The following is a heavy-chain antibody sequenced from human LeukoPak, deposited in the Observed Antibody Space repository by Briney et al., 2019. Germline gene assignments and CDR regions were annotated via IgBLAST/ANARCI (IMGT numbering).Heavy chain of an antibody. CDR2: INPSGGGT. D-gene: IGHD3-22*01. J-gene: IGHJ4*02. CDR1: GYTFTSYY. CDR3: AREVGVRDFDDSTGYYDH. Sequence: ASVKVSCKASGYTFTSYYIHWVRQAPGQGLEWVGIINPSGGGTTYSQRFQGRVTMTRDRSTSTIYMELSSPTSEDTAVYSCAREVGVRDFDDSTGYYDHWGQGTLVTVSS. V-gene: IGHV1-46*01.